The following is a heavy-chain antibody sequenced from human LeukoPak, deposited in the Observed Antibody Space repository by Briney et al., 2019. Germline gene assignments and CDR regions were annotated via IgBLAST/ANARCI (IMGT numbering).Heavy chain of an antibody. Sequence: GGSLRPSCAASGFTFSSYGMHWVRQAPGKGLEWVAVISYDGSNKYYADSVKGRFTISRDNSKNTLYLQMNSLRAEDTAVYYCAKIARSGYETFDYWGQGTLVTVSS. CDR3: AKIARSGYETFDY. CDR2: ISYDGSNK. CDR1: GFTFSSYG. D-gene: IGHD5-12*01. J-gene: IGHJ4*02. V-gene: IGHV3-30*18.